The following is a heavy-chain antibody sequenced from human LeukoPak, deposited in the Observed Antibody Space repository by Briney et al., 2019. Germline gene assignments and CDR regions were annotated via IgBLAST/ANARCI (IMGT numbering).Heavy chain of an antibody. D-gene: IGHD6-6*01. CDR2: ISGSGGST. CDR3: ALSIAARPVDWFDP. J-gene: IGHJ5*02. Sequence: GGSLRLSCAASGFTFSSYAMSWVRQAPGKGLEWVSAISGSGGSTYYADSVKGRFTISRDNSKNTLYLRMNSLRAEDTAVYYCALSIAARPVDWFDPWGQGTLVTVSS. CDR1: GFTFSSYA. V-gene: IGHV3-23*01.